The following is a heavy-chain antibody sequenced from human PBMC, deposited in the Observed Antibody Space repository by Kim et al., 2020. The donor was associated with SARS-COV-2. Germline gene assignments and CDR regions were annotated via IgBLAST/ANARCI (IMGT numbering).Heavy chain of an antibody. CDR3: AKSIRIGWLSFDY. V-gene: IGHV3-23*01. D-gene: IGHD6-19*01. CDR1: GFTFSSYA. Sequence: GGSLRLSCAASGFTFSSYAMSWVRQAPGKGLEWVSAISCSGGSTYYADSVKGRFTISRDNSKNTLYLQMNSLRAEDTAVYYCAKSIRIGWLSFDYWGQGTLVTVSS. CDR2: ISCSGGST. J-gene: IGHJ4*02.